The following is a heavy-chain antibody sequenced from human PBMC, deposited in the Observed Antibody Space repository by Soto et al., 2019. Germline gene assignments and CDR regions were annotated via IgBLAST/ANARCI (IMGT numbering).Heavy chain of an antibody. J-gene: IGHJ4*02. CDR3: AREGIVVVVAAIGLDY. V-gene: IGHV3-23*01. CDR2: ISGNGADT. Sequence: GSQRISYAASGFNFRSYAMSWVRQEPGKGLEWVSAISGNGADTSYADSVKGRFTISRDNSKNTLYLQMNSLRAEDTAVYYCAREGIVVVVAAIGLDYWGQGTLVTGSS. CDR1: GFNFRSYA. D-gene: IGHD2-15*01.